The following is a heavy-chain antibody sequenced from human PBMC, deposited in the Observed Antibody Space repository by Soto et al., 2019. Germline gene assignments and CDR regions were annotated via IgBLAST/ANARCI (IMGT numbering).Heavy chain of an antibody. CDR2: IYHGGST. Sequence: SETLSLTCAVSGYSISSGYYWGWLRQPPGKGLEWIGIIYHGGSTYYNPSLNSRVTLSIDMTNNHVSLILNSVTAADTAVYYCARVGPWVPYYYDSSPYTFENWFDPWGQGTLVTVSS. CDR1: GYSISSGYY. D-gene: IGHD3-22*01. V-gene: IGHV4-38-2*01. J-gene: IGHJ5*02. CDR3: ARVGPWVPYYYDSSPYTFENWFDP.